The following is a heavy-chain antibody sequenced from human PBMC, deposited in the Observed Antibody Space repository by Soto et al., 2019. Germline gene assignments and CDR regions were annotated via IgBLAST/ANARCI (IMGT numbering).Heavy chain of an antibody. CDR1: GYTFTTYW. CDR3: ARLTDSSGYYSFYGAFDF. Sequence: GESLKISCKGSGYTFTTYWIGWVRQMPGKGLEWMGIIYPGDSDTRYSPSFQGQVTISADKSISTAYLQWSSLKASDTAMYYCARLTDSSGYYSFYGAFDFWGQGTMVTVSS. V-gene: IGHV5-51*01. J-gene: IGHJ3*01. D-gene: IGHD3-22*01. CDR2: IYPGDSDT.